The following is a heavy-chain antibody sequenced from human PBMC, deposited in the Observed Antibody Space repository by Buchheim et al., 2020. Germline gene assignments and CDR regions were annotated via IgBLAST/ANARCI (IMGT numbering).Heavy chain of an antibody. Sequence: EVQLVESGGGLVQPGGSLRLSCAASGFTFSNYWMHWVRQAPGKGLVWVSRFNSDGSTTGYADSVKGRFTISRDNAKNTLYLQMNSLRAEDTAVYYCARELYSSCYYYGMDVWGQGTT. CDR2: FNSDGSTT. V-gene: IGHV3-74*01. CDR3: ARELYSSCYYYGMDV. J-gene: IGHJ6*02. CDR1: GFTFSNYW. D-gene: IGHD6-6*01.